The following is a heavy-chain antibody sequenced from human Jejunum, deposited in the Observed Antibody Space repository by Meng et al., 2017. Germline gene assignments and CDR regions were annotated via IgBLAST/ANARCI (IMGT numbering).Heavy chain of an antibody. CDR1: GGSISSRSYY. V-gene: IGHV4-39*01. Sequence: QLQLQESGPGLVKLSETLSLTCTVSGGSISSRSYYWGWIRQPPGKGLEWIASVFYSGTTYYNPSLQSRVTISIDTSKNQFSMRLTSVTATDTSVYYCARLANSSPDYWGRGTLVTVSS. CDR2: VFYSGTT. CDR3: ARLANSSPDY. D-gene: IGHD6-13*01. J-gene: IGHJ4*02.